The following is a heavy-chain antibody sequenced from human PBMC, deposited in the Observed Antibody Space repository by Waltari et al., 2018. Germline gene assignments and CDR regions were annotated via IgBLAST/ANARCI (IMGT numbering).Heavy chain of an antibody. V-gene: IGHV4-38-2*01. CDR2: IYHSGST. Sequence: QVQLQESGPGLVKPSETLSLTCAVAGYSISSGYSWGGIRQPPGKGLEWIGSIYHSGSTYYNPSLKSRVTISVDTSKNQFSLKLSSVTAADTAVYYCARGSKTTVTTFDYWGQGTLVTVSS. J-gene: IGHJ4*02. D-gene: IGHD4-17*01. CDR3: ARGSKTTVTTFDY. CDR1: GYSISSGYS.